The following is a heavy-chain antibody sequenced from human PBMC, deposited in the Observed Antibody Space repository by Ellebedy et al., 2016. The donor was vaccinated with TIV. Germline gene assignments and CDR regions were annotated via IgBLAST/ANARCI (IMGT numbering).Heavy chain of an antibody. CDR3: ATERSGSYYNY. J-gene: IGHJ4*02. CDR2: INSDGSST. D-gene: IGHD1-26*01. Sequence: GESLKISCEASGIIFSSYWMHWVRQAPGKGLLWVSRINSDGSSTTYADSVKGRFTISRGNAKNTVYLQMNSLRLEDTAVYYCATERSGSYYNYWGQGTLVTVSS. V-gene: IGHV3-74*03. CDR1: GIIFSSYW.